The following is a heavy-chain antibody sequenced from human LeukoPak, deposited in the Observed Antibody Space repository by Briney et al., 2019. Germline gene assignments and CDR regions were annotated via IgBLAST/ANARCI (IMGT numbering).Heavy chain of an antibody. J-gene: IGHJ4*02. Sequence: SETLSLTCSVSGGPISSLYWSWIRQPPGKGLEGIGYIYYTGSTNYNPSLKSRVTMFVDMSKSQFSLRLRSVTAADTAVYYCARHRAYSSSSPFDYWGQGTLVTVSS. CDR1: GGPISSLY. CDR3: ARHRAYSSSSPFDY. V-gene: IGHV4-59*08. CDR2: IYYTGST. D-gene: IGHD6-6*01.